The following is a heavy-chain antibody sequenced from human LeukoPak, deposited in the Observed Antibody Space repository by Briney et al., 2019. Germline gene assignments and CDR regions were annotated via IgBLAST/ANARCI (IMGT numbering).Heavy chain of an antibody. Sequence: PSETLSLTCTISGVSITTNNWWTWVRQPPGKGLEWIGEINHSGSTNYNPSLKSRVTISVDTSKNQFSLKLSSVTAADTAVYYCARGSSWSYAFDIWGQGTMVTVSS. CDR1: GVSITTNNW. CDR2: INHSGST. V-gene: IGHV4-4*02. J-gene: IGHJ3*02. CDR3: ARGSSWSYAFDI. D-gene: IGHD6-13*01.